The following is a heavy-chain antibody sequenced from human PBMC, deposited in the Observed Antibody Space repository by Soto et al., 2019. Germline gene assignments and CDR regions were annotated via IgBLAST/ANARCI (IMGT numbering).Heavy chain of an antibody. V-gene: IGHV1-69*12. J-gene: IGHJ6*02. CDR2: IMPVFRRP. CDR1: GGTFRTSA. CDR3: AIDTDRPQLGGNYYYILDV. D-gene: IGHD3-3*02. Sequence: QVQLVQSGAEVKKPGSSVKVSCKASGGTFRTSAISWVRQAPGQGLEWVGGIMPVFRRPKYAQNFQGRVTITADESTRTAYMALSRLRSDDTAVYYCAIDTDRPQLGGNYYYILDVWGQGTAVTVSS.